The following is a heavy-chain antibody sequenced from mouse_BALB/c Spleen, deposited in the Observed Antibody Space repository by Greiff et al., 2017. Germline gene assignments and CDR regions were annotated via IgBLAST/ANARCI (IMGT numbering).Heavy chain of an antibody. Sequence: VQLQQSGAELARPGASVKMSCKASGYTFTSYTMHWVKQRPGQGLEWIGYINPSSGYTNYNQKFKDKATLTADKSSSTAYMQLSSLTSEDSAVYYCARGHDYPYAMDYWGQGTSVTVSS. V-gene: IGHV1-4*01. CDR1: GYTFTSYT. J-gene: IGHJ4*01. CDR2: INPSSGYT. CDR3: ARGHDYPYAMDY. D-gene: IGHD2-4*01.